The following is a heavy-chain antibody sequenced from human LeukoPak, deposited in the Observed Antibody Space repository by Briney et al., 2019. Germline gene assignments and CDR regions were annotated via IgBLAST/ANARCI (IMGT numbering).Heavy chain of an antibody. V-gene: IGHV3-23*01. CDR3: AKEQDNLLLLSHFDS. Sequence: GGSLRLSCAASGFTFNNYAMNWVRQTPGKGLQWVSAVSGDGQRTFFADSVKGRFTIFRDNSMNTLSLQMNSLRVEDTAVYYCAKEQDNLLLLSHFDSWGQGILVTVSA. CDR1: GFTFNNYA. D-gene: IGHD1-14*01. J-gene: IGHJ4*02. CDR2: VSGDGQRT.